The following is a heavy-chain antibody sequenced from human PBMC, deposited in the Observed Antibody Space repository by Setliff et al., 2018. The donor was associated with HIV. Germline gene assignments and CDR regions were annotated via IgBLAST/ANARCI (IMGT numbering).Heavy chain of an antibody. Sequence: ASVKVSCKASGGRFSNYGISWVRQAPGQGLEWMGWINTNTGNPTYAQGFTGRFVFSLDTSVSTAYLQISSLKAEDTAVYYCASYSGYDSWYFDLWGRGTLVTVSS. V-gene: IGHV7-4-1*02. CDR3: ASYSGYDSWYFDL. CDR2: INTNTGNP. CDR1: GGRFSNYG. J-gene: IGHJ2*01. D-gene: IGHD5-12*01.